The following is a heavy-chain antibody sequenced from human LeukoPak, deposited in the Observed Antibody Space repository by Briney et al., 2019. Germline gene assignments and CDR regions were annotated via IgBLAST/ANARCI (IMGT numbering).Heavy chain of an antibody. J-gene: IGHJ4*02. Sequence: SETLSLTCTVSGGSISSYYWSWIRQPPGKGLEWIGYIYYSGSTNYNPSLKSRVTISVDTSKNQFSLKLSSVTAADTAVYYCARGSSAYYFDYWGQGTLVTVSS. CDR2: IYYSGST. CDR1: GGSISSYY. V-gene: IGHV4-59*12. D-gene: IGHD6-6*01. CDR3: ARGSSAYYFDY.